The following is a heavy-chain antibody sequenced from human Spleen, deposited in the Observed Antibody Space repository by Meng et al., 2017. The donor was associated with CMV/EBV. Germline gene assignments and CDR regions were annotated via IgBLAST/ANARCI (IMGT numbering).Heavy chain of an antibody. CDR3: ARVEMATIAH. CDR2: IIPIFGTA. V-gene: IGHV1-69*05. Sequence: KVSCKASGYTFTGYYMHWVRQAPGQGLEWMGGIIPIFGTANYAQKFQGRVTITTDESTSTAYMELSSLRSEDTAVYYCARVEMATIAHWGQGTLVTVSS. CDR1: GYTFTGYY. J-gene: IGHJ4*02. D-gene: IGHD5-24*01.